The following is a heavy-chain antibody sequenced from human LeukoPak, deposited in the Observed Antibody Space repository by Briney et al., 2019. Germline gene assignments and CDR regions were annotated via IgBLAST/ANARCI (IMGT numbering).Heavy chain of an antibody. CDR3: ARGLTGDAFDI. D-gene: IGHD7-27*01. V-gene: IGHV3-33*01. Sequence: GGSLRLSCAASGFTFSSYGMHWVRQAPGKGLEWVAVIWYDGSNKYYADSVKGRFTISRDNSKNTLYLQMNSLRAEDTAVYYSARGLTGDAFDIWGQGTMVTVSS. CDR2: IWYDGSNK. J-gene: IGHJ3*02. CDR1: GFTFSSYG.